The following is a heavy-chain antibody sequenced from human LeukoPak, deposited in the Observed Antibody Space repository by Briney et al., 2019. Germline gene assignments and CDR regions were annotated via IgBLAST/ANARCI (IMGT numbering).Heavy chain of an antibody. Sequence: SETLSLTCAVYGGSFSGYYWSWIRQPPGKGLEWIGEINHSGSTNYNPSLKSRVTISVDTSKNQFSLKLSSVTAADTAVYYCARVSFGESYYAADYWGQGTLVTVSS. CDR2: INHSGST. CDR3: ARVSFGESYYAADY. D-gene: IGHD1-26*01. J-gene: IGHJ4*02. V-gene: IGHV4-34*01. CDR1: GGSFSGYY.